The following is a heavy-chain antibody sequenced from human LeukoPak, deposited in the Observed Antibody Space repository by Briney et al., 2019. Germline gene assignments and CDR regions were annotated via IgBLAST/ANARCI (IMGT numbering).Heavy chain of an antibody. CDR3: ARGSDDYGDYPSDFDY. J-gene: IGHJ4*02. V-gene: IGHV1-69*13. D-gene: IGHD4-17*01. CDR1: GGTFSSYA. Sequence: ASVKVSCTASGGTFSSYAISWVRQAPGQGLEWMGGIIPIFDTANYAQKFQGRVTITADESTSTAYVELSSLRSEDTAVYYCARGSDDYGDYPSDFDYWGQGTLVTVSS. CDR2: IIPIFDTA.